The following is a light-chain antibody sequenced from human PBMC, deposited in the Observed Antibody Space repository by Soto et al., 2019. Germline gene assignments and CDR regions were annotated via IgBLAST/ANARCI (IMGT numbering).Light chain of an antibody. CDR2: GAS. Sequence: EIVLTQSPGTVSLSPGERATLSCRASQSFSSSYLAWYQQKPGQSPRLLIYGASFMAPGVPDRISGSGSGADFTLTISRVEPEDFAVYFCQQFGGSPYTFGQGTRLEIK. V-gene: IGKV3-20*01. CDR3: QQFGGSPYT. CDR1: QSFSSSY. J-gene: IGKJ2*01.